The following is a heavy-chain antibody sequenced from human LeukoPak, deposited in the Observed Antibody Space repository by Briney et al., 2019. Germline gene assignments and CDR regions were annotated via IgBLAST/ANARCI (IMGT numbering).Heavy chain of an antibody. V-gene: IGHV3-48*01. CDR1: GLTFSTYS. Sequence: GGSLRLSCAASGLTFSTYSMNWVRQAPGKGLEWVSYISTSSSTIYYADSVKGRFTISRDNGKNSLYLQMNSLRAEDTAVYYCARDSYYDSSGYYEWFDPWGQGTLVTVSS. CDR2: ISTSSSTI. D-gene: IGHD3-22*01. CDR3: ARDSYYDSSGYYEWFDP. J-gene: IGHJ5*02.